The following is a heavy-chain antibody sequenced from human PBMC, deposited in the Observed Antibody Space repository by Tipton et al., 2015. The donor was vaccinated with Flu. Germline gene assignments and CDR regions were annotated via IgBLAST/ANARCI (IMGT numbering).Heavy chain of an antibody. J-gene: IGHJ4*02. CDR1: GYTFTGYY. D-gene: IGHD3-10*01. CDR2: INPNSGGT. V-gene: IGHV1-2*02. Sequence: QVQLVQSGAEVKKPGASVKVSCKASGYTFTGYYMHWVRQAPGQGLEWMGWINPNSGGTNYAQKFQGRVTMTRDTSISTAYMELSRLRSDDTAVYYCARDGYYGSGSYYMAGNFDYWGQGTLVTVSS. CDR3: ARDGYYGSGSYYMAGNFDY.